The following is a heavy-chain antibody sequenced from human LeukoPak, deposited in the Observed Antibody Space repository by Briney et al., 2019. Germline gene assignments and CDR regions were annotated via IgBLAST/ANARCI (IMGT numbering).Heavy chain of an antibody. D-gene: IGHD2-2*01. Sequence: PGGSLRLSCAASGFTFSNAWMSWVRQAPGKGLEWVAVISYDGSNKYYADSVKGRFTISRDNSKNTLYLQMNSLRAEDTAVYYCARAVVPAANNWFDPWGQGTLVTVSS. CDR1: GFTFSNAW. CDR2: ISYDGSNK. CDR3: ARAVVPAANNWFDP. V-gene: IGHV3-30*03. J-gene: IGHJ5*02.